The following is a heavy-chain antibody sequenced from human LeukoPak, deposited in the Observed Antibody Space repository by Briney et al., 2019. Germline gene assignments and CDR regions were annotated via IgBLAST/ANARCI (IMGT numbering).Heavy chain of an antibody. D-gene: IGHD6-19*01. V-gene: IGHV4-39*07. CDR1: GGSISSYY. Sequence: SETLSLTCTVSGGSISSYYWGWIRQPPGKGLEWIGSIYYSGSTYYNPSLKSRVTISVDTSKNQLSLKLSSVTAADTAVYYCARSKGAVAEIDYWGQGTLVTVSS. CDR3: ARSKGAVAEIDY. J-gene: IGHJ4*02. CDR2: IYYSGST.